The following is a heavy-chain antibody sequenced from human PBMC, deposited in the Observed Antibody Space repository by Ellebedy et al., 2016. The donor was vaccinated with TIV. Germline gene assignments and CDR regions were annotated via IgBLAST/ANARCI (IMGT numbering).Heavy chain of an antibody. J-gene: IGHJ6*03. CDR3: ARVVPAVKLHYYYYMDV. CDR2: IYYSGST. CDR1: GGSISSSSYY. V-gene: IGHV4-39*07. D-gene: IGHD2-2*01. Sequence: SETLSLXCTVSGGSISSSSYYWGWIRQPPGKGLEWIGSIYYSGSTYYNPSLKSRVSISVDTSKNQFSLKLSSVTAADTAVYYCARVVPAVKLHYYYYMDVWGKGTTVTVSS.